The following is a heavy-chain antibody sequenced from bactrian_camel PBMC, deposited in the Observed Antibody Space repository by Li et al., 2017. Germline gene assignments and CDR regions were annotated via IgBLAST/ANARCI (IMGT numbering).Heavy chain of an antibody. J-gene: IGHJ6*01. CDR1: GHDDGSGV. CDR2: VANDGTT. Sequence: VQLVESGGGSVQDGGSLRLSCTVSGHDDGSGVMGWFRQAPGKEREAVAAVANDGTTTYADSVKGRFTVSKDSAKNTLYLQMNSLKPEDTAMYYCAVDRNLLTGLTYGGSCKVAMPENFGFWGPGTQVTVS. V-gene: IGHV3S55*01. CDR3: AVDRNLLTGLTYGGSCKVAMPENFGF. D-gene: IGHD6*01.